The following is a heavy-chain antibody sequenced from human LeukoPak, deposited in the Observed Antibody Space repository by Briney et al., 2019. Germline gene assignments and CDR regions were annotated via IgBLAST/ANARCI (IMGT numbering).Heavy chain of an antibody. V-gene: IGHV3-48*02. CDR2: INSSGTI. J-gene: IGHJ4*02. CDR1: GFTFSSYA. CDR3: ARLPYSSGCIDY. D-gene: IGHD6-19*01. Sequence: GGSLRLSCAASGFTFSSYAMSWVRQAPGKGLEWVSYINSSGTIYYADSVKGRFTISRDNAKNSLFLQMNRLRDEDTAVYYCARLPYSSGCIDYWGQGTLVTVSS.